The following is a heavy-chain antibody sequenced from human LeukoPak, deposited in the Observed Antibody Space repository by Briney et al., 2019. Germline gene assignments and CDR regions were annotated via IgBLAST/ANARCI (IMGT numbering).Heavy chain of an antibody. CDR1: GYTFTTYA. D-gene: IGHD2-15*01. CDR2: ISAYSGST. V-gene: IGHV1-18*01. J-gene: IGHJ4*02. Sequence: ASVNVSCKASGYTFTTYAISWMRQAPGQGLEWMGWISAYSGSTNYAQKLQGRVTMTTDTSANTVYMELGSLRSDDTAVYFCARQIIVAANSLDYWGQGTLVTVSS. CDR3: ARQIIVAANSLDY.